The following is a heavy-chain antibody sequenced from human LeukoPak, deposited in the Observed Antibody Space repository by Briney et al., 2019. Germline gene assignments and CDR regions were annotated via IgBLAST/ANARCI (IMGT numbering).Heavy chain of an antibody. D-gene: IGHD4-17*01. Sequence: PGGSLRLSCAASGFTFGSYAMHWVRQAPGKGLEWVAVIWYDGSNKYYADSVKGRFTISRDNSKNTLYLQMNSLRAEDTAVYYCARDGGNDYGNYFDYWGQGTLVTVSS. CDR3: ARDGGNDYGNYFDY. J-gene: IGHJ4*02. CDR1: GFTFGSYA. CDR2: IWYDGSNK. V-gene: IGHV3-33*08.